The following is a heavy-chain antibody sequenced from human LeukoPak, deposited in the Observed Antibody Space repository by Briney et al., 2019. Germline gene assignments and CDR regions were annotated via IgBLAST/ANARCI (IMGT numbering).Heavy chain of an antibody. CDR3: AISPGKYIVGASRLYY. J-gene: IGHJ4*02. CDR2: ISSNGGST. CDR1: GFTFSSYA. V-gene: IGHV3-64*01. Sequence: PGGSLRLSCAASGFTFSSYAMHWVRQAPGKGLEYVSAISSNGGSTYYANSVKGRLTISRDNYKNTLYLQMGSLRAEDVAVYYCAISPGKYIVGASRLYYWGQGTLVTVSS. D-gene: IGHD1-26*01.